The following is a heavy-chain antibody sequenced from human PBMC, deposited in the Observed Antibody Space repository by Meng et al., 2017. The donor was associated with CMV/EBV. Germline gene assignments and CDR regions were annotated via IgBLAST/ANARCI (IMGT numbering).Heavy chain of an antibody. D-gene: IGHD3-10*01. V-gene: IGHV1-2*02. CDR1: GYTFTSYD. J-gene: IGHJ4*02. CDR2: INPNSGGT. CDR3: ASFGYYGSGSYHSY. Sequence: ASVKVSCKASGYTFTSYDINWVRQAPGQGLEWMGWINPNSGGTNYAQKFQGRVTMTRDTSISTAYMELSRLRSDDTAVYYCASFGYYGSGSYHSYWGQGTLVTVSS.